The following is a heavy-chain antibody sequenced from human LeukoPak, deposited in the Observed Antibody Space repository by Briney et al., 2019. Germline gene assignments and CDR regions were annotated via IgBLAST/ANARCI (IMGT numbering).Heavy chain of an antibody. CDR3: ARSYDSSGYYGRFFDY. V-gene: IGHV4-31*03. D-gene: IGHD3-22*01. CDR1: GGSISSGGYY. CDR2: IYYSGST. J-gene: IGHJ4*02. Sequence: SETLSLTCTVSGGSISSGGYYWSWIRQHPGKGLEWIGYIYYSGSTYYNPSLRSRVTISVDTSKNQFSLKLSSVTAADTAVYYCARSYDSSGYYGRFFDYWGQGTLVTVSS.